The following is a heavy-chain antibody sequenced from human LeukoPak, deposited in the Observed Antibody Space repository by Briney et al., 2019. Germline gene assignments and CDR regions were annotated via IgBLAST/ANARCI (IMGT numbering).Heavy chain of an antibody. J-gene: IGHJ4*02. D-gene: IGHD6-19*01. V-gene: IGHV3-9*01. Sequence: PGGSLRLSCAASGFTFDSYAMHWVRQAPGKVLEWLSIISWNSGYIGYADSVKGRFTISRDNAKKSLDLQMNSLRAEDTAFYYCAKVRGTYSSGYFFDYWGQGTLVTVSS. CDR1: GFTFDSYA. CDR3: AKVRGTYSSGYFFDY. CDR2: ISWNSGYI.